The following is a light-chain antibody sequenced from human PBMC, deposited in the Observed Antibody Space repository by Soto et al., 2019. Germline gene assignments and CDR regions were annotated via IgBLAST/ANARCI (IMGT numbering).Light chain of an antibody. V-gene: IGKV3-15*01. CDR2: GAS. CDR1: ESASSN. J-gene: IGKJ4*01. CDR3: KQFQRWPLT. Sequence: EIVMTQSPATVSVSPGERATLSCRASESASSNLAWYQQKPGQAPRLLIYGASTRATGIPARFSGSGSGTEFTLTSSGLHSEDLAFYSCKQFQRWPLTFAGGTNVEIK.